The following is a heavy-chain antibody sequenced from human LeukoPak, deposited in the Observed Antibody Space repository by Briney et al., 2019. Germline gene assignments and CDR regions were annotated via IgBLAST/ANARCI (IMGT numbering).Heavy chain of an antibody. CDR2: INPSGAST. CDR3: TRTDYDYVWGSYRYSGHAFDI. V-gene: IGHV1-46*03. D-gene: IGHD3-16*02. J-gene: IGHJ3*02. CDR1: GYSLTSYY. Sequence: ASVKVSCKASGYSLTSYYMHWVRQAPGQGLEWVAIINPSGASTRYAQKFQDRVTVTRDTSTSTVYMELSSLRSEDTAVYFCTRTDYDYVWGSYRYSGHAFDIWGQGTMVTVSS.